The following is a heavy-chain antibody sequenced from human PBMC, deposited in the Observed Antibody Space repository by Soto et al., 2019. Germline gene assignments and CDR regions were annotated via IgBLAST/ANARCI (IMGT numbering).Heavy chain of an antibody. J-gene: IGHJ5*02. CDR3: ARQVVCSGGSCYSRARFDP. CDR2: IIPIFGTA. D-gene: IGHD2-15*01. V-gene: IGHV1-69*13. Sequence: GASVKVSCKASGGTFSSYAISWVRQAPGQGLEWMGGIIPIFGTANYAQKFQGRVTITADESTSTAYMELSSVTAADTAVYYCARQVVCSGGSCYSRARFDPWGQGTLVTVSS. CDR1: GGTFSSYA.